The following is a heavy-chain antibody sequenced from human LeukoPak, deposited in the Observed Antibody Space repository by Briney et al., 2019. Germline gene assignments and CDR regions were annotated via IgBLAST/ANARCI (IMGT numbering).Heavy chain of an antibody. V-gene: IGHV4-39*01. CDR3: AIYDFWSGSYEGFFDY. CDR2: IYYSGST. J-gene: IGHJ4*02. D-gene: IGHD3-3*01. Sequence: SETLSLTCTVSGGSISSSSYYWGWIRQPPGKGLEWIGSIYYSGSTYYNPSLKSRVTISVDTSKNQFSLKLSSVTAADTAVYYCAIYDFWSGSYEGFFDYWGQGNPGHRLL. CDR1: GGSISSSSYY.